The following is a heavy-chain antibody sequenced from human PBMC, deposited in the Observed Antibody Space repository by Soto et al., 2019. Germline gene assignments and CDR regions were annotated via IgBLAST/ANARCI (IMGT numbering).Heavy chain of an antibody. CDR3: ARARNRYFDY. CDR2: VFRSGSI. D-gene: IGHD1-1*01. Sequence: QVQLQESGPGLVRPSESLSLTCNVSGGSMTTGSYFWSWLRQPPGKGLEWIGYVFRSGSINYSPSFKIRVTISIDTAKNQFSLMLKSVTAADTAVYFCARARNRYFDYWGQGALVTVSS. J-gene: IGHJ4*02. CDR1: GGSMTTGSYF. V-gene: IGHV4-61*01.